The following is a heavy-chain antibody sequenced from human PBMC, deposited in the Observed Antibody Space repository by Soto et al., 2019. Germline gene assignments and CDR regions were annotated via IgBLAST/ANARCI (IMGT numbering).Heavy chain of an antibody. CDR1: GYSFTSYW. J-gene: IGHJ5*02. D-gene: IGHD2-21*02. CDR2: IYPGDSDT. CDR3: ARQVVTGGRTSLNWFDP. Sequence: LGESLKISCKGSGYSFTSYWIGWVRQMPGKGLEWMGIIYPGDSDTRYSPSFQGQVTISADKSISTAYLQWSSLKASDTAMYYCARQVVTGGRTSLNWFDPWGQGTLVTVSS. V-gene: IGHV5-51*01.